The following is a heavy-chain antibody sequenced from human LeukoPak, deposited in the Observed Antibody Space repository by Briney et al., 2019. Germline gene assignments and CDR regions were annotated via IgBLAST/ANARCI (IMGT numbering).Heavy chain of an antibody. D-gene: IGHD5-12*01. Sequence: LAGGSLRLSCAASGFTFSSYAMHWVRQAPGKGLEWVALISYDGSNKYYADSVKGRFTISRDNSKNTLYLQMNSLRTEDTAVYYCARHFGGYEIYYYYYYMDVWGKGTTVTISS. CDR1: GFTFSSYA. CDR3: ARHFGGYEIYYYYYYMDV. CDR2: ISYDGSNK. J-gene: IGHJ6*03. V-gene: IGHV3-30*04.